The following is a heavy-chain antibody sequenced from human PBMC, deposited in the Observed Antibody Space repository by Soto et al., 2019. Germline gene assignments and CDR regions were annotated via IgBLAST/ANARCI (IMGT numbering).Heavy chain of an antibody. CDR1: GFTYSSDS. J-gene: IGHJ6*02. V-gene: IGHV3-21*01. CDR2: ISSVGGYI. Sequence: PWWSLRHSFSPSGFTYSSDSMNWIRQAPGKGLEWVSSISSVGGYIYYADSVKGRVTISRDNAKKSRYLQMNSLRAEDTAVYYCARVVESVFYYDLYGMDVWGQGTTVTVSS. CDR3: ARVVESVFYYDLYGMDV.